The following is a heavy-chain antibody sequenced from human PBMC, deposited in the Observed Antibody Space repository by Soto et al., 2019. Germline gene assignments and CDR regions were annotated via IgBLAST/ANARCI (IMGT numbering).Heavy chain of an antibody. CDR3: ARRQSGNSAYLDH. CDR1: GFTLSNYA. CDR2: FTGSGTYT. D-gene: IGHD3-22*01. V-gene: IGHV3-23*01. J-gene: IGHJ1*01. Sequence: GESLRLCCAASGFTLSNYAMSWVRQAPGKGLEWVSTFTGSGTYTNYADSVKGRFTVSGDNSKNTLYLQMNSLRAEDTAVYYCARRQSGNSAYLDHCAKRSLVPV.